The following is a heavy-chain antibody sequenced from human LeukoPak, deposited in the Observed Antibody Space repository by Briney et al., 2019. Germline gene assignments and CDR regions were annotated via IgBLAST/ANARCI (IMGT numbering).Heavy chain of an antibody. CDR2: IFGNGDTT. CDR3: AKRNTMVRGGPCFDY. V-gene: IGHV3-23*01. CDR1: GFTFSNYV. D-gene: IGHD3-10*01. Sequence: PGGSLRLSCAASGFTFSNYVMIWVRQAPGKGLEWVSIIFGNGDTTYYADSVKGRFTVSRDNSKDTLYLQMNDLRPDDTAIYYCAKRNTMVRGGPCFDYWGQGLLVTVSS. J-gene: IGHJ4*02.